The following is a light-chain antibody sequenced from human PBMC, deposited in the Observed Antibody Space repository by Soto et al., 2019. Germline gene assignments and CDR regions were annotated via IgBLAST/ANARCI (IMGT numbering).Light chain of an antibody. Sequence: EIVLTQSPGTLSLSPGERATLSCRASQSVSSSYLAWYQQKPGQAPRLLIYGASSRATGIPDRFSGSGSGTDFTLTINSLLPEDVATYFCQQTASPPYTFGQGTKLEI. CDR1: QSVSSSY. CDR3: QQTASPPYT. V-gene: IGKV3-20*01. J-gene: IGKJ2*01. CDR2: GAS.